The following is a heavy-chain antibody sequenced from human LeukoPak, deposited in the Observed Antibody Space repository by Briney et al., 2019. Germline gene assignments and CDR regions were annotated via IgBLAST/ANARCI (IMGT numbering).Heavy chain of an antibody. J-gene: IGHJ4*02. CDR2: INHSGST. D-gene: IGHD6-13*01. CDR1: GGSFSGYY. CDR3: ATIAAAGSWKFLDY. Sequence: SETLSLTCAVYGGSFSGYYWSWIRQPPGKGLEWIGEINHSGSTNYNPSLKSRVTISVDTSKNQFSLKLSSVTAEDTAVYYCATIAAAGSWKFLDYWGQGTLVTVSS. V-gene: IGHV4-34*01.